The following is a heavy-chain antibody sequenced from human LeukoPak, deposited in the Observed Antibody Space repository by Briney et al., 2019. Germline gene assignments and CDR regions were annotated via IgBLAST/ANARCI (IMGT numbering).Heavy chain of an antibody. CDR1: GYSFTSYW. V-gene: IGHV1-3*01. CDR2: INAGNGNT. CDR3: ARGASSSIVGYYYYGMDV. Sequence: GESLKISCKGSGYSFTSYWISWVRQMPGKGLEWMGWINAGNGNTKYSQKFQGRVTITRDTSASTAYMELSSLRSEDTAVYYCARGASSSIVGYYYYGMDVWGRGTTVTVSS. D-gene: IGHD6-13*01. J-gene: IGHJ6*02.